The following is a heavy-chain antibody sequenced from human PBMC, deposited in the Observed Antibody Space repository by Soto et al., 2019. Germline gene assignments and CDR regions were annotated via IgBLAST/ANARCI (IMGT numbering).Heavy chain of an antibody. J-gene: IGHJ3*02. Sequence: GESLKISCKGSGYSFTSYWIGWVRQMPGKGLEWMGIIYPGDSDTRYSPSFQGQVTISADKSISTAYLQWSSLKASDTAMYYCARQITWGRWRLDAFDIWGQGTMVTVSS. CDR1: GYSFTSYW. V-gene: IGHV5-51*01. D-gene: IGHD2-21*02. CDR2: IYPGDSDT. CDR3: ARQITWGRWRLDAFDI.